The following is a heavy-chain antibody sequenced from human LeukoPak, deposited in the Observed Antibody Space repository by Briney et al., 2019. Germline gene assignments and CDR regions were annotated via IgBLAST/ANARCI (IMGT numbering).Heavy chain of an antibody. V-gene: IGHV3-30*02. Sequence: GGSLRLSCAASGFTFSSYGMHWVRQAPGKGLEWVAFIRYDGSNKYYADSVKGRFTISRDNSKNTLYLQMNSLRAEDTAVYYCAKEEYTSSWYPYDYWGQGTLVTVSS. CDR3: AKEEYTSSWYPYDY. D-gene: IGHD6-13*01. CDR2: IRYDGSNK. J-gene: IGHJ4*02. CDR1: GFTFSSYG.